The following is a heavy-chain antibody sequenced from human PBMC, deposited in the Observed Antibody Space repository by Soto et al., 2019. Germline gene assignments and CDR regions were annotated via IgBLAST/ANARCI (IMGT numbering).Heavy chain of an antibody. J-gene: IGHJ6*03. D-gene: IGHD1-26*01. V-gene: IGHV3-23*01. CDR3: AKDGNRWDGYYYQYYVDL. CDR2: ISGSGGSI. CDR1: GVTFRSSA. Sequence: EVQLLQSGGGLLQPGGSLRLSCVASGVTFRSSAMSWVRQAPGKGLEWVSSISGSGGSIYYADSVKGRFILSRDNSKNTLDLQMNSLSADATAVYYCAKDGNRWDGYYYQYYVDLWGKGTTVTVSS.